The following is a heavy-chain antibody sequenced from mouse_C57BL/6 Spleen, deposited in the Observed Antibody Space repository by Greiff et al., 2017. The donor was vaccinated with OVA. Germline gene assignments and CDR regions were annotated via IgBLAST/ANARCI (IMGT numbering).Heavy chain of an antibody. Sequence: DVQLQESGGGLVKPGGSLKLSCAASGFTFSSYAMSWVRQTPEKRLEWVATISDGGSYTYYPDNVKGRFTISRDNAKNNLYLQMSHLKSEDTAMYYCARDEYYGYDGSYWYFDVWGTGTTVTVSS. CDR2: ISDGGSYT. CDR3: ARDEYYGYDGSYWYFDV. V-gene: IGHV5-4*01. CDR1: GFTFSSYA. D-gene: IGHD2-2*01. J-gene: IGHJ1*03.